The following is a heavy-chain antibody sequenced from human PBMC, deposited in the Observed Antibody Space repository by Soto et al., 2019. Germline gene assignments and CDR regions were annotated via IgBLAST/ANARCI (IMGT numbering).Heavy chain of an antibody. CDR1: GYSFTSYW. CDR3: ARLSAAIGSYYYYGMDV. J-gene: IGHJ6*02. Sequence: PGESLKISCKGSGYSFTSYWIGWVRQMPRKGLEWMGIIYPGDSDTRYSPSFQGQVTISADKSISTAYLQWSSLKASDTAMYYCARLSAAIGSYYYYGMDVWGQGTTVTVSS. CDR2: IYPGDSDT. D-gene: IGHD2-2*01. V-gene: IGHV5-51*01.